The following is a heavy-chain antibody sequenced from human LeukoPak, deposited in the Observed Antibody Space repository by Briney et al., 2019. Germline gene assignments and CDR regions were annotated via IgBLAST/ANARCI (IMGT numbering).Heavy chain of an antibody. Sequence: GGSLRLSCAASGFTFSTYTMNWVRQAPGKGLEWVGFIRSKVYGGTPEYAASVKGRFTISRDDSKGIAYLQMNSLKTEDTAVYYCTRDQTPYYWGQGTLVTVSS. J-gene: IGHJ4*02. CDR3: TRDQTPYY. V-gene: IGHV3-49*04. CDR1: GFTFSTYT. CDR2: IRSKVYGGTP.